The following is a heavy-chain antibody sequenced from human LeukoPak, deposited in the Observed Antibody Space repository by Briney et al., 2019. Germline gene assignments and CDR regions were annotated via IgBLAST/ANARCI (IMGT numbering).Heavy chain of an antibody. Sequence: GSLRLSCAASGSTFSSYEMNWVRQAPGKGLEWVSYISSSGSTIYNADSVKGRFTISRDNAKNSLYLQMNSLRAEDSAVYYCARAIPLDCWGQGTLVTVSS. V-gene: IGHV3-48*03. CDR2: ISSSGSTI. J-gene: IGHJ4*02. CDR3: ARAIPLDC. CDR1: GSTFSSYE.